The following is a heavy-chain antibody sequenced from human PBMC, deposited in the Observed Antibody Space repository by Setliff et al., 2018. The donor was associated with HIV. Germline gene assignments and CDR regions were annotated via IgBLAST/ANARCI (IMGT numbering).Heavy chain of an antibody. V-gene: IGHV3-66*01. D-gene: IGHD5-12*01. J-gene: IGHJ4*02. CDR1: GFTVSSNY. CDR3: ARDWRSGYDLNFDY. CDR2: IYSGGST. Sequence: GVLRLSCVASGFTVSSNYMSWVRQAPGKGLEWVSVIYSGGSTYYADSVKGRFTISRDNSKNTLYLQMNSLRAEDTAMYYCARDWRSGYDLNFDYWGQGTLVTVSS.